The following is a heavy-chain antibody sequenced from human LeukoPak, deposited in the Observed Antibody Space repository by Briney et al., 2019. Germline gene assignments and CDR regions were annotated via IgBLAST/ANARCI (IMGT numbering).Heavy chain of an antibody. V-gene: IGHV3-23*01. J-gene: IGHJ4*02. D-gene: IGHD6-13*01. CDR2: ISGSGGST. Sequence: GGSLRLSCAASGFTFSSYAMSWVRQAPGKGLEWVSAISGSGGSTYYADSVKGRFTISRDNSKNTLYLQMNSLGAEDTAVYYCGAIAAAGTGLGFDYWGQGTLVTVSS. CDR1: GFTFSSYA. CDR3: GAIAAAGTGLGFDY.